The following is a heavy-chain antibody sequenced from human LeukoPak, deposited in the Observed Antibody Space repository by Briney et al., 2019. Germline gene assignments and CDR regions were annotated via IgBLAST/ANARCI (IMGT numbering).Heavy chain of an antibody. J-gene: IGHJ6*03. CDR3: ARDTRQYYYDSSGYYFYYYYYMDV. CDR1: GGSISTYY. Sequence: PSETLSLTCAVSGGSISTYYWSWIRQPPGKGLEWIGYIHYSGSSNYNPSLKSRVTVSLDTSKNQFSLKLSSVTAADTAVYYCARDTRQYYYDSSGYYFYYYYYMDVWDKGTTVTISS. D-gene: IGHD3-22*01. CDR2: IHYSGSS. V-gene: IGHV4-59*01.